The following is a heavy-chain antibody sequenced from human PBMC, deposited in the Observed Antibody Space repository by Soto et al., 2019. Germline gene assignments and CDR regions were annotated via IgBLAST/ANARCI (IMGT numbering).Heavy chain of an antibody. CDR1: GFTFSTYC. D-gene: IGHD2-21*01. V-gene: IGHV3-23*01. CDR3: VYYCATDSAGRGPFDP. CDR2: ISGSGGST. Sequence: GGSLLLSGAASGFTFSTYCMHWVRHTPGTGLVWVSAISGSGGSTYYAASVKCRFTISRDNSKNTSKNQFSLTLNSADAADTAVYYCATDSAGRGPFDPWGQGILVTVSS. J-gene: IGHJ5*02.